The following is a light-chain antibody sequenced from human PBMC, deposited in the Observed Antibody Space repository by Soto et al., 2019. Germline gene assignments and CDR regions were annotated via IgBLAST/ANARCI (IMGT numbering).Light chain of an antibody. Sequence: DIVMTQSPDSLAVSLGERATINCKSTQSVLYSSDNRNYLAWYQQKPGQPPKLLIFWASTRESGVPDRFSGSGSWTDFTLTISRLQAEDVAVYYCQQYYSAPPTFGQGTKLEIK. CDR2: WAS. CDR3: QQYYSAPPT. J-gene: IGKJ2*01. CDR1: QSVLYSSDNRNY. V-gene: IGKV4-1*01.